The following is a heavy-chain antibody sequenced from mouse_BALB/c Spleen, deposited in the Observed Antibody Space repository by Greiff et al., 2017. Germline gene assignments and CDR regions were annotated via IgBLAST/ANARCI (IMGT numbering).Heavy chain of an antibody. D-gene: IGHD2-3*01. J-gene: IGHJ4*01. Sequence: EVMLVESGGGLVKPGGSLKLSCAASGFTFSSYTMSWVRQTPEKRLEWVATISSGGSYTYYPDSVKGRFTISRDNAKNTLYLQMSSLKSEDTAMYYCTRAGYDHSYYYAMDYWGQGTSVTVSS. CDR1: GFTFSSYT. CDR2: ISSGGSYT. V-gene: IGHV5-6-4*01. CDR3: TRAGYDHSYYYAMDY.